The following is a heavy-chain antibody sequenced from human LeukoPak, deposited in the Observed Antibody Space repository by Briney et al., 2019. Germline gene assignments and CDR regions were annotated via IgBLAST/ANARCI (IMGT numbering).Heavy chain of an antibody. D-gene: IGHD2-15*01. CDR2: ISSSSSYI. V-gene: IGHV3-21*01. J-gene: IGHJ3*02. CDR1: GFTCSSYS. CDR3: ARVIRVAVDAFDI. Sequence: PGGSLRLSCAAAGFTCSSYSMNWVRQAPCQGPSLVSSISSSSSYIYYADSVKGRFTISRDNAKNSLYLQMNSLRAEDTAVYYCARVIRVAVDAFDIWGQGTMVTVSS.